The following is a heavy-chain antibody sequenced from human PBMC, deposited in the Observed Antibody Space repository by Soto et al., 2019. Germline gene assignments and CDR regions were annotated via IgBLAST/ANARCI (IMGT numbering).Heavy chain of an antibody. CDR3: ARAVAVPADFDY. CDR2: INAGNGNT. V-gene: IGHV1-3*05. D-gene: IGHD6-19*01. Sequence: QVQLVQSGAEEKKPGASVKVSCKASGYTFTGYAMHWVRQAPGQRLEWMGWINAGNGNTKYSQKFQGRVTITRDTSASTAYMELSSLRSEETALYYCARAVAVPADFDYWGQGTLVTVSS. J-gene: IGHJ4*02. CDR1: GYTFTGYA.